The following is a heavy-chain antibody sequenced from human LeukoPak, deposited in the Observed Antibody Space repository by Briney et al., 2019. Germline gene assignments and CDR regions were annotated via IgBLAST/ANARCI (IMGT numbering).Heavy chain of an antibody. CDR1: GFTVSNYD. V-gene: IGHV3-13*04. D-gene: IGHD3/OR15-3a*01. CDR3: AIPSHGERWTGYYNEH. CDR2: VTTAGDT. Sequence: GGSLRLSCAASGFTVSNYDMHWVRQAAGKGLEWVSVVTTAGDTYYSGSVKGRFTISRENAKNSVYLQMNSLRAEDTAVYYCAIPSHGERWTGYYNEHWGQGTLVTVSS. J-gene: IGHJ1*01.